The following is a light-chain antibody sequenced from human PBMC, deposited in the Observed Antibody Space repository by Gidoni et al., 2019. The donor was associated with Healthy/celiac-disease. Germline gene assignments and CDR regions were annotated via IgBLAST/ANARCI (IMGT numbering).Light chain of an antibody. V-gene: IGKV3-20*01. Sequence: EIVLTQSPGTLSLSPGERATLSCRASQSVSSSYLAWYQQKPGQAPRLLIYGASSRATGSPDRFSGRGSGTDFTLTISRLEPEDFAVYYCQQYGSSFXHXTKVDIK. CDR2: GAS. CDR1: QSVSSSY. J-gene: IGKJ3*01. CDR3: QQYGSS.